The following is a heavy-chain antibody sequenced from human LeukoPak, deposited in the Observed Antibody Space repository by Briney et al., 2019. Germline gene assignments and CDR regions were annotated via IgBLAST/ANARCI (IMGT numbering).Heavy chain of an antibody. J-gene: IGHJ4*02. CDR3: ARITAGAADY. Sequence: GGSLRLSCAASGFSFSSYWLSWVRQAPGKGLEWVANIEQDGNEIYYVESVKDRFTISRDNAKNSLYLQMNSLRADDTAVYYCARITAGAADYWGQGTLVTVSS. CDR1: GFSFSSYW. D-gene: IGHD2-21*02. CDR2: IEQDGNEI. V-gene: IGHV3-7*05.